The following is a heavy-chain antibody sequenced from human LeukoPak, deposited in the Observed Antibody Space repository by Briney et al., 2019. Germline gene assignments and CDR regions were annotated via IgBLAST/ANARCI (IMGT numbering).Heavy chain of an antibody. Sequence: GGSLRLSCAASGFTFTAYAMNWVRQAPGKGLEWVSSISSSSGYIYYADSVKGRFTISRDNAKNSLYLQMSSLRAEDTALYYCAREETRITMLRGVTYFEYWGQGTLVTVSS. J-gene: IGHJ4*02. V-gene: IGHV3-21*04. CDR3: AREETRITMLRGVTYFEY. CDR2: ISSSSGYI. D-gene: IGHD3-10*01. CDR1: GFTFTAYA.